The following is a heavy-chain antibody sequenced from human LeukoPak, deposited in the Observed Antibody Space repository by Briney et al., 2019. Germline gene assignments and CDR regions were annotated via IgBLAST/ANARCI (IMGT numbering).Heavy chain of an antibody. CDR3: TSGVDYNY. CDR1: GYTFTSHG. J-gene: IGHJ4*02. D-gene: IGHD2-8*01. Sequence: ASVKVSCKTSGYTFTSHGIRWVRQAPGQGLEWVGWISTYNGQTDYAQSLQGRVVMTTDRSTSTAYMDLWSLRSDDTAVYYCTSGVDYNYWGQRTVVTVSS. V-gene: IGHV1-18*01. CDR2: ISTYNGQT.